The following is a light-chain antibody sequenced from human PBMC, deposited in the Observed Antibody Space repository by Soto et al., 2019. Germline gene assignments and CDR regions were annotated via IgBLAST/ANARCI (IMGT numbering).Light chain of an antibody. CDR1: SSDVGGYNY. J-gene: IGLJ1*01. CDR2: DVS. CDR3: CSYAGSYV. Sequence: QSALTQPRSVSGSPGQSVTISCTGTSSDVGGYNYVSWYQQHPGKAPKLMIYDVSKRPSGVPDRLSGSKSGNTASLTISGLQAEDEADYYCCSYAGSYVFGTGTTVTVL. V-gene: IGLV2-11*01.